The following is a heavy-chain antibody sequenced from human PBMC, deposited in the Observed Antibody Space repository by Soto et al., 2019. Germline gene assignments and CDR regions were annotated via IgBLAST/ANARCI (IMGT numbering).Heavy chain of an antibody. Sequence: GGSLRLSCAASGFTFSDYYMSWIRQAPGKGLEWGSYISSSGSTIYYADSVKGRFTISRDNAKNSLYLQMNRLRAEDTVVYYCASDLLSTGGTPSVYYYGRDVWGQGSRVTVSS. V-gene: IGHV3-11*01. CDR2: ISSSGSTI. D-gene: IGHD1-7*01. CDR3: ASDLLSTGGTPSVYYYGRDV. CDR1: GFTFSDYY. J-gene: IGHJ6*02.